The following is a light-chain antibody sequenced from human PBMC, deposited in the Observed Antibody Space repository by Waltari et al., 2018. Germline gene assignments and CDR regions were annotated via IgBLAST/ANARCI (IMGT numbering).Light chain of an antibody. CDR1: SGPLSTTSY. Sequence: QTVVNPEPSLSVSPGGTVTLTCALSSGPLSTTSYTTWYQQTPGQAPRTLVYKANARSSGVPDRFSGSILGNTAALTITGAQADDESDYYCALYMGSGIWVFGGGTRLTVL. J-gene: IGLJ3*02. V-gene: IGLV8-61*01. CDR2: KAN. CDR3: ALYMGSGIWV.